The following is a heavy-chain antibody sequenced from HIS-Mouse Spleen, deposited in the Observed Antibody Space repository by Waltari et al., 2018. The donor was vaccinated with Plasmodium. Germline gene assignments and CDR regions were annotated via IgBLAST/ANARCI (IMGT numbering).Heavy chain of an antibody. D-gene: IGHD7-27*01. V-gene: IGHV3-30*18. CDR3: AKVNWGDAFDI. CDR2: ISYDGSNK. J-gene: IGHJ3*02. Sequence: QVQLVESGGGVVQPGRSLTLSCAASGFTFSCYGMHWVRQAPGKGLEWVAVISYDGSNKYYADSVKGRFTISRDNSKNTLYLQMNSLRAEDTAVYYCAKVNWGDAFDIWGQGTMVTVSS. CDR1: GFTFSCYG.